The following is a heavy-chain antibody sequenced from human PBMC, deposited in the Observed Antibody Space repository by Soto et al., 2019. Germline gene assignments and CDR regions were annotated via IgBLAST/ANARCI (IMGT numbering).Heavy chain of an antibody. CDR1: GFTFSSYA. V-gene: IGHV3-23*01. Sequence: GGSLRLSCAASGFTFSSYAMSWVRQAPGKGLEWVSAISGSGGSTYYADSVKGRFTISRDNSKNTLYLQMNSLRAEDTAVYYSANDPQYYDFWSGYSYFDYWGQGTLVTVSS. D-gene: IGHD3-3*01. CDR2: ISGSGGST. J-gene: IGHJ4*02. CDR3: ANDPQYYDFWSGYSYFDY.